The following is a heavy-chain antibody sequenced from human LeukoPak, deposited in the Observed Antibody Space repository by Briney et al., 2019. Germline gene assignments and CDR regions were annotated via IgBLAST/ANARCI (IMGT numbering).Heavy chain of an antibody. Sequence: ASVKVSCKASGYTFTNYYMHWVRQAPGQGLEWMGTINPSSGSTGYAQKFQGRVTMTRDTSTSTVYMDLSSLKSEDTAVYYCVRSRDGYNYFDYWGQGTLVTVSS. CDR3: VRSRDGYNYFDY. V-gene: IGHV1-46*01. D-gene: IGHD5-24*01. J-gene: IGHJ4*02. CDR1: GYTFTNYY. CDR2: INPSSGST.